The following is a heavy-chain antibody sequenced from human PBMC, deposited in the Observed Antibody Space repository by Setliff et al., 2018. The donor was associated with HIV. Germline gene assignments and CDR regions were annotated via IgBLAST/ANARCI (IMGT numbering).Heavy chain of an antibody. Sequence: AASVKVSCKASGYTFISYAIRWVRQAPGQRLEWMGWINVGNGKTKYSQNFQGRVTITRDTSASTAYMELSSLRSEDTAVYYCARGKGVYYGSGLNWFDPWGQGTLVTVSS. D-gene: IGHD3-10*01. CDR1: GYTFISYA. CDR3: ARGKGVYYGSGLNWFDP. J-gene: IGHJ5*02. CDR2: INVGNGKT. V-gene: IGHV1-3*01.